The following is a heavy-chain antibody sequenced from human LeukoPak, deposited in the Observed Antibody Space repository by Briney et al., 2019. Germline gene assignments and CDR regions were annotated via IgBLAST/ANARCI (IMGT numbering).Heavy chain of an antibody. J-gene: IGHJ5*02. CDR3: AVYPYYDPHPYWFDP. CDR2: IIPIFGTA. D-gene: IGHD3-22*01. V-gene: IGHV1-69*05. CDR1: GGTFSSYA. Sequence: ASVKVSCKASGGTFSSYAISWVRQAPGQGLEWMGGIIPIFGTANYAQKFQGRVTITTDESTSTAYMELSSLRSEDTAVYYCAVYPYYDPHPYWFDPWGQGTLVTVSS.